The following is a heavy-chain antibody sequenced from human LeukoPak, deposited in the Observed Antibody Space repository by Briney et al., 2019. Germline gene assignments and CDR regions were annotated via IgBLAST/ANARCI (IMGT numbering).Heavy chain of an antibody. V-gene: IGHV3-21*01. J-gene: IGHJ4*02. D-gene: IGHD6-19*01. CDR2: ISSSSSYI. CDR1: GFTFSSYS. Sequence: PGGSLRLSCAASGFTFSSYSMNWVRQAPGKGLEWVSSISSSSSYIYYADSVKGRFTISRDSAKNSLYLQMNSLRAEDTAVYYCARDYSSGWYSYDYWGQGTLVTVSS. CDR3: ARDYSSGWYSYDY.